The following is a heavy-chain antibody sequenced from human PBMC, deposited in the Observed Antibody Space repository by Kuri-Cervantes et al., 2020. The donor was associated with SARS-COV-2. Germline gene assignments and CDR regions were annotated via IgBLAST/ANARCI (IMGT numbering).Heavy chain of an antibody. Sequence: ASVKVSCKASGYTFTGYYMHWVRQAPGQGLEWMGIINPSGSGTRYPQRFQGRVTMTRDTSISTAYMELSRLRSDDTAVYYCARVVPPEFTIFGVVLSGDRFDYWGQGTLVTVSS. J-gene: IGHJ4*02. V-gene: IGHV1-46*01. CDR2: INPSGSGT. D-gene: IGHD3-3*01. CDR3: ARVVPPEFTIFGVVLSGDRFDY. CDR1: GYTFTGYY.